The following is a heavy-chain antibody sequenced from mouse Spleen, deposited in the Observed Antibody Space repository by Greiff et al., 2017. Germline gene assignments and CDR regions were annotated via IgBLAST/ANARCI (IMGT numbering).Heavy chain of an antibody. J-gene: IGHJ3*01. CDR2: ISYDGSN. D-gene: IGHD1-1*02. CDR1: GYSITSGYY. CDR3: ARDDYGTWFAY. Sequence: EVKLVESGPGLVKPSQSLSLTCSVTGYSITSGYYWNWIRQFPGNKLEWMGYISYDGSNNYNPSLKNRISITRDTSKNQFFLKLNSVTTEDTATYYCARDDYGTWFAYWGQGTLVTVSA. V-gene: IGHV3-6*01.